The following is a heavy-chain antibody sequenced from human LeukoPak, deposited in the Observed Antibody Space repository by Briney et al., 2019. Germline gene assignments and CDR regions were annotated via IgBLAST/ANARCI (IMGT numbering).Heavy chain of an antibody. V-gene: IGHV3-33*01. Sequence: GGSLRLSCAASGFIFKTYAMHWVRQAPGKGLEWVTMIWYDGSNKYYGDSVKGRFTISRDNSKNTVYLQMNSLRVEDTAVYYCARDGHDYVDYFFDYWGQGTLVTVSS. J-gene: IGHJ4*02. CDR2: IWYDGSNK. D-gene: IGHD4-17*01. CDR3: ARDGHDYVDYFFDY. CDR1: GFIFKTYA.